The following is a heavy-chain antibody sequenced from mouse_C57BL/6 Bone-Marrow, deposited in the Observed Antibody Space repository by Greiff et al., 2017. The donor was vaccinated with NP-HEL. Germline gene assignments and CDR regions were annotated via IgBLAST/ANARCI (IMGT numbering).Heavy chain of an antibody. V-gene: IGHV1-64*01. CDR2: IHPNSGST. CDR3: ARHDYGKEGMDY. CDR1: GYTFTSYW. J-gene: IGHJ4*01. Sequence: QVQLQQPGAELVKPGASVKLSCKASGYTFTSYWMHWVKQRPGQGLEWIGMIHPNSGSTNYNEKFKSKATLTVDKSSSTSYMQLSSLTSEDSAVYYCARHDYGKEGMDYWGQGTSVTVSS. D-gene: IGHD2-1*01.